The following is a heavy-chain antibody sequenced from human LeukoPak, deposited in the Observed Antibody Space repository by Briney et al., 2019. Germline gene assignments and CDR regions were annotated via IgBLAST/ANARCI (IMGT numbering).Heavy chain of an antibody. CDR3: AREFRSGYNSRWFDY. V-gene: IGHV3-7*01. Sequence: GGSLRLSCAASGFTVSSNYMNWVRQAPGKGLKWVANIKQDGSEKWYVDSVKGRFTISRDNAKNSLYLQMNSLRVEDTAVYYCAREFRSGYNSRWFDYWGQGTLVTVSS. D-gene: IGHD6-19*01. CDR1: GFTVSSNY. CDR2: IKQDGSEK. J-gene: IGHJ5*01.